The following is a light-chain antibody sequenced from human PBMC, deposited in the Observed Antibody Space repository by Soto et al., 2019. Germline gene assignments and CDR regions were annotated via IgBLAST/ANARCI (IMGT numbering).Light chain of an antibody. Sequence: DIVLTQSLGTLSLSPGERATLSCRASQSVSSSYVAWYQQKPGQSPRLLIYGASSRATGIPDRFSGSGSGTDFTLTISRLEPEDFALYYCQKYGSSSITFGQGTRLEIK. J-gene: IGKJ5*01. CDR3: QKYGSSSIT. CDR1: QSVSSSY. CDR2: GAS. V-gene: IGKV3-20*01.